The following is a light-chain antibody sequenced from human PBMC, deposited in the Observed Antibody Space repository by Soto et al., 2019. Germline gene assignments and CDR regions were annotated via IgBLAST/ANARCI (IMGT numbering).Light chain of an antibody. V-gene: IGKV1-12*01. CDR3: QQYGRSPPT. CDR2: AAS. Sequence: DIHMTHSPSSVSASVGDRVTITCRASQGITSWLAWYQQKPGRAPKLLIYAASSLQSGVPSRFSGSGSGRDFTLTISSLQPEDFAVYYCQQYGRSPPTFGPGPKVDIK. CDR1: QGITSW. J-gene: IGKJ1*01.